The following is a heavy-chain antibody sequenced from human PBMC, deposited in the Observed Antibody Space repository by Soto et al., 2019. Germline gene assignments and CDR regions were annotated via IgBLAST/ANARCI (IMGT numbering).Heavy chain of an antibody. CDR2: IYPGDSDT. V-gene: IGHV5-51*01. J-gene: IGHJ6*02. CDR1: GYSFTSYW. CDR3: ARQRMYSRSSSCMDA. D-gene: IGHD1-26*01. Sequence: GEALMVSGKGSGYSFTSYWIGWVRQMPGKGLEWMGIIYPGDSDTRYSPSFQGQVTISADKSISTAYLQWSSLKASDTAMYYCARQRMYSRSSSCMDAWGQRNTLTISS.